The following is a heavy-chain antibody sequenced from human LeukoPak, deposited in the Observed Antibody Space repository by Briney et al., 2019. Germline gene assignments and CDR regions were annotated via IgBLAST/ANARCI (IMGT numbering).Heavy chain of an antibody. V-gene: IGHV1-18*04. CDR2: ISAYNGNT. CDR3: AREGTTGDPYYYYYYGMDV. J-gene: IGHJ6*02. D-gene: IGHD4-17*01. Sequence: ASVKVSCKASGYTFTGYYMHWVRQAPGQGLEWMGWISAYNGNTNYAQKLQGRVTMTTDTSTSTAYMELSSLRSEDTAVYYCAREGTTGDPYYYYYYGMDVWGQGTTVTVSS. CDR1: GYTFTGYY.